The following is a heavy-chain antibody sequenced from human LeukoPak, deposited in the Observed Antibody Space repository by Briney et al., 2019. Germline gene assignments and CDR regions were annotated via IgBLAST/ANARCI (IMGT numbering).Heavy chain of an antibody. Sequence: SETLSLTCTVSGGSISSGSYYWSWIRQPAGKGLEWIGRIYTSGSTNYNPSLKSRVTISVDTSKNQFSLKLSSVTAADTAVYYCARDGPDSGSYPDWFDPWGQGTLVTVSS. J-gene: IGHJ5*02. CDR2: IYTSGST. CDR1: GGSISSGSYY. V-gene: IGHV4-61*02. CDR3: ARDGPDSGSYPDWFDP. D-gene: IGHD1-26*01.